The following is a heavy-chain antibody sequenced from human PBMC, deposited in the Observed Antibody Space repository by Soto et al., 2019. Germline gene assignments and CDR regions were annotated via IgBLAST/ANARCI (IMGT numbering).Heavy chain of an antibody. Sequence: EVQLVESGGGLVQPGGSLRLSCAASGFSFSSSWMHWVRQAPGTGLMWVSRMNSDGSITNYADAVKGRFTISRDNAKDRLYLQMNSLRVEDTAVYYCGMSGYMWEVLPWGQGTLVTVSS. J-gene: IGHJ1*01. CDR1: GFSFSSSW. V-gene: IGHV3-74*01. D-gene: IGHD1-26*01. CDR2: MNSDGSIT. CDR3: GMSGYMWEVLP.